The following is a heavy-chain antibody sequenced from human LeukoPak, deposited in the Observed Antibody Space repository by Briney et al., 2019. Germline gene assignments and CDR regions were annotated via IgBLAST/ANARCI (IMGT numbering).Heavy chain of an antibody. D-gene: IGHD2-21*02. V-gene: IGHV3-30*04. CDR2: ISYDGSNK. Sequence: GGSLRLSFAASGFTFSSYAMHWVRQAPGKGREWGAVISYDGSNKYYADSVKGRFTISRDNSKNTLYLQMNSLRAEDTAVYYCARDGQLAYCGGDCYSALDYWGQGTLVTVSS. J-gene: IGHJ4*02. CDR3: ARDGQLAYCGGDCYSALDY. CDR1: GFTFSSYA.